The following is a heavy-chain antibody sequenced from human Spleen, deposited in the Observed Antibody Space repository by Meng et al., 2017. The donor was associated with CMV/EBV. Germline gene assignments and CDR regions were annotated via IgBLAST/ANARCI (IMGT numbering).Heavy chain of an antibody. CDR1: GFTFSSYG. D-gene: IGHD2-2*01. J-gene: IGHJ3*01. CDR2: IWYDGSNE. CDR3: ARVSPSAIVVVPAALADAFDF. V-gene: IGHV3-33*08. Sequence: GESLKISCAASGFTFSSYGMHWVRQAPGRGLEWMAVIWYDGSNEYYADSVKGRFTISRDNSKNTLYLQMNSLRVDDTAVYYCARVSPSAIVVVPAALADAFDFWGQGTTVTVSS.